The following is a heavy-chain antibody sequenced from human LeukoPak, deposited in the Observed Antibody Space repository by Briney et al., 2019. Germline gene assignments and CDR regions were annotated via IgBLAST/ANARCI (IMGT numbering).Heavy chain of an antibody. D-gene: IGHD6-6*01. V-gene: IGHV1-2*02. CDR2: INPNSGGT. CDR1: GYTFTGYY. J-gene: IGHJ4*02. Sequence: ASVKVSCKTSGYTFTGYYMHWLRQAPGQGLDRMGWINPNSGGTKYAQKFQGRVTMTRDTSTSTAYMELSRLTSDDTAVYYCAPSSSSAFYFDYWGQGTLVTVSS. CDR3: APSSSSAFYFDY.